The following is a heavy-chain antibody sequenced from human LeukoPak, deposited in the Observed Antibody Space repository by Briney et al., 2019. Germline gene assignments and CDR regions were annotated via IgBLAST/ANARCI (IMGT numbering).Heavy chain of an antibody. CDR2: FDPEDGER. CDR1: GYTLTELS. D-gene: IGHD6-13*01. CDR3: AIPGGSSRDFDY. Sequence: ASVKVSCKVSGYTLTELSMHWVRQAPGKGLEWMGGFDPEDGERIYAQKFQGRVTMTEDTSTDTAYMELSSLRSEDTAVYYCAIPGGSSRDFDYWGQGTLVTVSS. V-gene: IGHV1-24*01. J-gene: IGHJ4*02.